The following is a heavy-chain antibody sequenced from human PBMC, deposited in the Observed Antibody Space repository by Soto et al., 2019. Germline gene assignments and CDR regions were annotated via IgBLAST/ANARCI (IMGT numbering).Heavy chain of an antibody. CDR3: AKDRGDQLPWGMDV. J-gene: IGHJ6*02. V-gene: IGHV3-30*18. CDR1: GFTFSHFG. D-gene: IGHD2-2*01. Sequence: QEQLVESGGGVVQPGGSLRLSCAASGFTFSHFGMHWVRQAPGKGLEWMTSVSYDGTNKYYADSVKGRFTISRDYSANTLYLQMNSLTAEDTAVYYCAKDRGDQLPWGMDVWGQGTAVTVSS. CDR2: VSYDGTNK.